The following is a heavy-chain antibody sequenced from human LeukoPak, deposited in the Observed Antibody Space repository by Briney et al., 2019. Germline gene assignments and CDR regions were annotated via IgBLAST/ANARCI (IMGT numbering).Heavy chain of an antibody. CDR3: ARDQGQWLVLDAFDI. CDR2: IYTSGST. CDR1: GGSIRSYY. Sequence: SETLSLTCTVSGGSIRSYYWSWIRQPAGKGLEWIGRIYTSGSTNYNPSLKSRVTMSVDTSKNQFSLKLSSVTAADTAVYYCARDQGQWLVLDAFDIWGQGTMVTVSS. V-gene: IGHV4-4*07. D-gene: IGHD6-19*01. J-gene: IGHJ3*02.